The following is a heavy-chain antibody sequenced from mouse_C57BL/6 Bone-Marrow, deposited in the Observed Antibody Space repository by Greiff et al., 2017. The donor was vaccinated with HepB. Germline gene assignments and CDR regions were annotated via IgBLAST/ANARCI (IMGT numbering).Heavy chain of an antibody. D-gene: IGHD4-1*02. V-gene: IGHV5-16*01. CDR3: AREATGDYYYAMDY. Sequence: DVKLVESAGGLVQPGSSMKLSCTASGFTFSDYYMAWVRQVPEKGLEWVANINYDGSSTYYLDSLKSRFIISRDNAKNILYLQMSSLKSEDTATYYCAREATGDYYYAMDYWGQGTSVTVSS. J-gene: IGHJ4*01. CDR1: GFTFSDYY. CDR2: INYDGSST.